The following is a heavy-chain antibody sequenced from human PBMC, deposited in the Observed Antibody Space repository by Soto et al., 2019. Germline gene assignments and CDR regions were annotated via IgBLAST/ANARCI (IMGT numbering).Heavy chain of an antibody. Sequence: QITLKESGPPLVKPTQTLTLTCTFSGFSLSTSGVGVGWIRQPPGKALEWLALIYWDDDKRYSPSLRSRLTITKDTSKNQVVLTMTNMDPVDTSTYYCAHRRVGRQLALGWFDPWGQGTLVTVSS. CDR3: AHRRVGRQLALGWFDP. J-gene: IGHJ5*02. CDR2: IYWDDDK. D-gene: IGHD1-1*01. V-gene: IGHV2-5*02. CDR1: GFSLSTSGVG.